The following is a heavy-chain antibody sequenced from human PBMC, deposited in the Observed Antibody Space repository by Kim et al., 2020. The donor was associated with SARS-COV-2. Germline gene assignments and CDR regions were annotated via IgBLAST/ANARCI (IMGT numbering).Heavy chain of an antibody. CDR3: ARDRGGYDRRGFDY. CDR1: GYTFTSYG. J-gene: IGHJ4*02. CDR2: ISAYNGNT. Sequence: ASVKVSCKASGYTFTSYGISWVRQAPGQGLEWMGWISAYNGNTNYAQKLQGRVTMTTDTSTSTAYMELRSPRSDDTAVYYCARDRGGYDRRGFDYWGQGTLVTVSS. D-gene: IGHD5-12*01. V-gene: IGHV1-18*04.